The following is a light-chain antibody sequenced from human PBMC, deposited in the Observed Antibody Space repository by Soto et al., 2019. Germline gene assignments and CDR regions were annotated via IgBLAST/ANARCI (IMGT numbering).Light chain of an antibody. CDR3: QQRSNWPVT. J-gene: IGKJ2*01. CDR1: QSVSSY. CDR2: DAS. V-gene: IGKV3-11*01. Sequence: LTQLPGTLSLSPGERATLSCRASQSVSSYLAWYQQKPGQAPRLLIYDASNRATGIPARFSGSGSGTDFTLTISSLEPEDFAVYYCQQRSNWPVTFGQGTKLEIK.